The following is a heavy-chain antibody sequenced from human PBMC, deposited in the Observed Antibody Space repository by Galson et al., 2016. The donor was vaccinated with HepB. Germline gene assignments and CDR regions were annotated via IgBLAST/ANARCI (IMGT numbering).Heavy chain of an antibody. CDR2: IYYGGIT. D-gene: IGHD4-17*01. Sequence: SETLSLTCTVSGGSIRSYYWTWIRQPPGKGLEWIGCIYYGGITKYNPSLKSRVTISEDTSKNQFSLKLSSVTAADTAVYYCAKGLLYGDTWFDPWGQGTLVAVSS. J-gene: IGHJ5*02. CDR1: GGSIRSYY. V-gene: IGHV4-59*01. CDR3: AKGLLYGDTWFDP.